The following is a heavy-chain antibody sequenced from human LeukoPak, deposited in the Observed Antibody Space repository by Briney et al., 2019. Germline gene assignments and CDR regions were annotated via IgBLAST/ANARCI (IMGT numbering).Heavy chain of an antibody. Sequence: GGSLRLSCATSGFTLSDYYMNWVRQAPGKGLEWVSSIGTSSSHIHYADSLKGRFTISRDNAKNSLYLQMNSLRAEDTAVYYCARGWVTVPFDIWGQGTLVAVSS. CDR2: IGTSSSHI. V-gene: IGHV3-69-1*01. J-gene: IGHJ3*02. CDR1: GFTLSDYY. CDR3: ARGWVTVPFDI. D-gene: IGHD2-21*02.